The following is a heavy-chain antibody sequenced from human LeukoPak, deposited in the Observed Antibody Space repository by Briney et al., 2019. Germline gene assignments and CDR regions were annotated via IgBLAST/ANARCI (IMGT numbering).Heavy chain of an antibody. V-gene: IGHV4-59*01. CDR1: GGSISSYY. D-gene: IGHD5-18*01. CDR3: ARGPWIQLWSPPQNYFDY. CDR2: IYYSGST. J-gene: IGHJ4*02. Sequence: PSETLSLTCTASGGSISSYYWSWIRQPPGKGLEWIGYIYYSGSTTYNPSLKSRVTISVDTSKNQFSLKLSSVTAADTAVYYCARGPWIQLWSPPQNYFDYWGQGTLVTVSS.